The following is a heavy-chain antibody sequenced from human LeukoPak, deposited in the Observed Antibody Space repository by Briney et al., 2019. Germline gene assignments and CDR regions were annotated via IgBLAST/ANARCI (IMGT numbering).Heavy chain of an antibody. CDR3: ARDRSANSRVYYFDY. D-gene: IGHD6-13*01. V-gene: IGHV3-30*03. J-gene: IGHJ4*02. Sequence: GSLRLSCAASGFTFSNAWMSWVRQAPGKGLEWVAIISYDGSIKYQADSVRGRFTISRDDSKNTLYLQMNSLRAEDTAVYYCARDRSANSRVYYFDYWGQGTLVTVSS. CDR2: ISYDGSIK. CDR1: GFTFSNAW.